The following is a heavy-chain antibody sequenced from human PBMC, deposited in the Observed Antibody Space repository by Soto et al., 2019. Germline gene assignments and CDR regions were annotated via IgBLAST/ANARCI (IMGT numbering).Heavy chain of an antibody. V-gene: IGHV5-10-1*01. CDR3: ASSNMGREDY. D-gene: IGHD3-10*01. CDR2: IDPSASYT. Sequence: GESLKISCKGSGYSFTSYWLSWVRQMPGKGLEWMGRIDPSASYTNYSPSFQGHVTISADKSISTAYLQWSSLKASDTAMYYCASSNMGREDYWGQGTLVTVSS. CDR1: GYSFTSYW. J-gene: IGHJ4*02.